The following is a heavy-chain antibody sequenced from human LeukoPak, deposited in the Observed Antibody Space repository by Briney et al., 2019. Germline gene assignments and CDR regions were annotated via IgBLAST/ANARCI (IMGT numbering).Heavy chain of an antibody. CDR1: GGTFSSYA. CDR3: ARDRPAHYDSSGYPTYFDY. D-gene: IGHD3-22*01. CDR2: IIPILGIA. Sequence: SAKVSCKASGGTFSSYAISWVRQAPGQGLEWMGRIIPILGIANYAQKFQGRVTITADKSTSTAYMELSSLRSEDTAVYYCARDRPAHYDSSGYPTYFDYWGQGTLVTVSS. J-gene: IGHJ4*02. V-gene: IGHV1-69*04.